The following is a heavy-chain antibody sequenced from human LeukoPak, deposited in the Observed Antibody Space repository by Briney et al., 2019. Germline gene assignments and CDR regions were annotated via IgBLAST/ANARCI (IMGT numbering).Heavy chain of an antibody. D-gene: IGHD6-25*01. J-gene: IGHJ6*02. CDR2: INYIGST. Sequence: SETLSLTCTVSGGSISSYYWSWIRQPPGKGLEWIGYINYIGSTNYNPSLKSRVTISVDTSKNQFSLKLSSVTAADTAVYYCARSNGGSYIYGMDVWGQGTTVTVSS. CDR3: ARSNGGSYIYGMDV. CDR1: GGSISSYY. V-gene: IGHV4-59*01.